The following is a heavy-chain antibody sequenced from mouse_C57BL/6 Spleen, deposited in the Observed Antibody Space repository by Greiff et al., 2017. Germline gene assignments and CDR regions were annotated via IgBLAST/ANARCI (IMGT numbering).Heavy chain of an antibody. CDR1: GYTFTSYT. J-gene: IGHJ1*03. Sequence: VQLQQSGAELARPGASVKMSCKASGYTFTSYTMHWVKQRPGQGLEWIGYINPSSGYTKYNQKFKDKATLTADKSSSTAYMQLSSLTSEDSAVYYCAREAGSYWYFDVWGTGTTVTVSS. CDR2: INPSSGYT. D-gene: IGHD2-2*01. V-gene: IGHV1-4*01. CDR3: AREAGSYWYFDV.